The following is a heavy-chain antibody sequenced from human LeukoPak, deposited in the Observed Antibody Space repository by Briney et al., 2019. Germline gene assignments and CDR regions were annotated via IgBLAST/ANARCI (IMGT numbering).Heavy chain of an antibody. D-gene: IGHD2-2*01. CDR3: AKAGEYQLLWHYYYYMDV. V-gene: IGHV3-73*01. Sequence: GGSLRLSXAASGFTFSGSAMHWVRQASGKGLEWVGRIRSKANSYATAYAASVKGRFTISRDNSKNTLYLQMNSLRAEDTAVYYCAKAGEYQLLWHYYYYMDVWGKGTTVTVSS. J-gene: IGHJ6*03. CDR2: IRSKANSYAT. CDR1: GFTFSGSA.